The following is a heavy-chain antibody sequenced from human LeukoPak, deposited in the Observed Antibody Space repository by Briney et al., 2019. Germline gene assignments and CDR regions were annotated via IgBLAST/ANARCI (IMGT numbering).Heavy chain of an antibody. V-gene: IGHV4-59*11. CDR3: ATIERGEIYRYFDF. Sequence: SETLSLTCTVSGGSISSHYWSWLRQPPAKGLEWIAYLYDSVRTKDNPSLKGRVTLSADTSKNQHSLRLSSVTAADTAVYCCATIERGEIYRYFDFWGQGILVTVSS. CDR1: GGSISSHY. CDR2: LYDSVRT. J-gene: IGHJ4*02. D-gene: IGHD5-24*01.